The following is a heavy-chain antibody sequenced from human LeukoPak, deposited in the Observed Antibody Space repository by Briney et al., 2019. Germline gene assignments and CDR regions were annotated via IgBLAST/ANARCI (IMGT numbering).Heavy chain of an antibody. V-gene: IGHV4-34*01. CDR3: AHLYDFWSGYYIENWFDP. J-gene: IGHJ5*02. CDR1: GGSFSGYY. D-gene: IGHD3-3*01. Sequence: KPSETLSLTCAVYGGSFSGYYWSWIRQPPGKGLEWIGEINHSGSTNYNPSLKSRVTISVATSKNQFSLKLSSVTAADTAVYYCAHLYDFWSGYYIENWFDPWGQGTLVTVSS. CDR2: INHSGST.